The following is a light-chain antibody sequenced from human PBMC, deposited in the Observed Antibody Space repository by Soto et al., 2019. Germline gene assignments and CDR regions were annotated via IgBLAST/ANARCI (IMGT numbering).Light chain of an antibody. CDR3: QQHGTSPIT. CDR2: DAS. J-gene: IGKJ5*01. Sequence: EIVMTQSPVTLSVSPGERATLSCRASESVGSNLAWYQQKPGQPPRLLIYDASSRATGIPDRFSGSGSGTDFTLTISRLEPEDFAVYYCQQHGTSPITFGQGTRLEIK. V-gene: IGKV3-20*01. CDR1: ESVGSN.